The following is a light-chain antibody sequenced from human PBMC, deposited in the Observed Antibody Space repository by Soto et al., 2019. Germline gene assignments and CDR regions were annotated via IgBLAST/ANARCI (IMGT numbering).Light chain of an antibody. V-gene: IGKV3-15*01. Sequence: EIVMTQSPATLSVSPGERATLSCRASQSVSSNLAWYQQKPGQAPRLLIYGASTRATGIPAWFSGSGSGTEFTLTISSLQSEDFAVYYCQHYNNWHTFGQGTKVEIK. CDR2: GAS. J-gene: IGKJ1*01. CDR3: QHYNNWHT. CDR1: QSVSSN.